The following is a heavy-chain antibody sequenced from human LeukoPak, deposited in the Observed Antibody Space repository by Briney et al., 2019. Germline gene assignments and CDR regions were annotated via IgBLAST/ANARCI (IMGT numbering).Heavy chain of an antibody. Sequence: TPSETLSLTCIVSGGSISSYYWSWIRQPPGKGLEWIGYIDYSRSTNYNPSLKSRVTISVDTSKKQFSLKLSSVTAADTAVYYCARWSGYYFYWGQGTLVTVSS. CDR3: ARWSGYYFY. CDR1: GGSISSYY. CDR2: IDYSRST. J-gene: IGHJ4*02. D-gene: IGHD3-3*01. V-gene: IGHV4-59*01.